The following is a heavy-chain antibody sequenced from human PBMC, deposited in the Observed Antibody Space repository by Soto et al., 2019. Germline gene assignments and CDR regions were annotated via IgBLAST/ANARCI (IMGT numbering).Heavy chain of an antibody. CDR3: ARTSTYGYDFDY. J-gene: IGHJ4*02. V-gene: IGHV5-51*01. Sequence: GESLKISCKGSGYSLTNYWIGWVREMHGKGLEWMGIIYPGDSDTKYSPSFQGQVTISADKSISTAYLQWSSLKASDTAMYYCARTSTYGYDFDYWGQGTLVTVSS. D-gene: IGHD5-18*01. CDR2: IYPGDSDT. CDR1: GYSLTNYW.